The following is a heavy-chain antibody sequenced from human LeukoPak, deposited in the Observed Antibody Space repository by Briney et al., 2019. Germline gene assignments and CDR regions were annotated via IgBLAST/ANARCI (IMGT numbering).Heavy chain of an antibody. V-gene: IGHV4-59*01. J-gene: IGHJ4*02. CDR1: GGSISSYY. D-gene: IGHD6-19*01. CDR3: ARVGITSGWFPYYFDY. CDR2: IYYSGST. Sequence: SETLSLTCTVSGGSISSYYWSWVRQPPGKGLEWIGYIYYSGSTNYNPSLKSRVTISVDTSKNQSSLKPSSVTAADTAVYYCARVGITSGWFPYYFDYWGQGTLVTVSS.